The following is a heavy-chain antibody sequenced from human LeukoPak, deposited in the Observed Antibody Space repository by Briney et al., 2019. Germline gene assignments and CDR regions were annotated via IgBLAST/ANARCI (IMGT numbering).Heavy chain of an antibody. J-gene: IGHJ3*02. CDR3: ANWDIVVVPAAIGAFDI. D-gene: IGHD2-2*01. Sequence: GGSLRLSCAASGFTFSSYSMNWVRQAPGKGLEWVSSISSSSSYIYYADSVKGRFTISRDNAKNSLYLQMNSLRAEDTAVYYCANWDIVVVPAAIGAFDIWGQGTMVTVSS. V-gene: IGHV3-21*01. CDR1: GFTFSSYS. CDR2: ISSSSSYI.